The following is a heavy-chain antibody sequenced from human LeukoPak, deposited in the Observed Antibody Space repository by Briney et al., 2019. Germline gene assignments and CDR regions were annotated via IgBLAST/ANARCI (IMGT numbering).Heavy chain of an antibody. Sequence: GRSLRLSCAASGFTFSSYSMNWVRQAPGKGLEWVSSISSSSSYIYYADSVKGRFTISRDNAKNSQYLQMNSLRAEDTAVYYCARAGYSSSWYYFDYWGQGTLVTVSS. CDR2: ISSSSSYI. V-gene: IGHV3-21*01. CDR1: GFTFSSYS. J-gene: IGHJ4*02. CDR3: ARAGYSSSWYYFDY. D-gene: IGHD6-13*01.